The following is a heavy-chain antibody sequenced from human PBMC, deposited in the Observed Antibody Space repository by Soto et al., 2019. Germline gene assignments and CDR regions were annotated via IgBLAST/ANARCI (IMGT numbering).Heavy chain of an antibody. CDR1: GGSISGYY. CDR2: IYYSGST. Sequence: SATLSLTCTVSGGSISGYYWSWIRQPPGKGLEWIGYIYYSGSTNYNPSLKSRVTISVDTSKNQFSLKLSSVTAADTAVYYCARVPAPWGQGTLVTVS. CDR3: ARVPAP. J-gene: IGHJ5*02. V-gene: IGHV4-59*12.